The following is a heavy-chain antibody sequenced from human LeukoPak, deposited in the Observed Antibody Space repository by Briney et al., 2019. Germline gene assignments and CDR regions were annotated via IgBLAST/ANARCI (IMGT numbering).Heavy chain of an antibody. D-gene: IGHD6-19*01. J-gene: IGHJ3*02. V-gene: IGHV3-74*01. CDR3: ARVLAVAGTGAFDI. CDR1: GFTFSSYW. CDR2: INTDGGST. Sequence: GGSLRLSCAASGFTFSSYWMYWVRQAPGKGLVWVSRINTDGGSTTYADSVKGRFTISRDNAKNTVYLQMNSLRAEDTAVYYCARVLAVAGTGAFDIWGQGTMVTVSS.